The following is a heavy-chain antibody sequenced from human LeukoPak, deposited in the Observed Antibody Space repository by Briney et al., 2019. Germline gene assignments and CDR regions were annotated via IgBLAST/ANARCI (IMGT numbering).Heavy chain of an antibody. J-gene: IGHJ6*02. V-gene: IGHV3-30*04. D-gene: IGHD3-10*01. CDR1: GFTFSSYA. CDR3: AREFGDGITMVRGVIQNPGDYYYYYGMDV. Sequence: GRSLRLSCAASGFTFSSYAMHWVRQAPGKGLEWVAVISYDGSNKYYADSVKGRFTISRDNSKNTLYLQMNSLRAEDTAVYYCAREFGDGITMVRGVIQNPGDYYYYYGMDVWGQGTTVTVSS. CDR2: ISYDGSNK.